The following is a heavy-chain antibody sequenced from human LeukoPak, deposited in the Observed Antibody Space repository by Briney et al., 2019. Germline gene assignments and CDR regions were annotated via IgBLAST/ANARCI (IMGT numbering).Heavy chain of an antibody. J-gene: IGHJ4*02. CDR3: ARGLHSRAYVWSGPRYYFDY. CDR1: GGSFSGYY. Sequence: SETLSLTCAVYGGSFSGYYWSWIRQPPGKGLEWIGEINHSGSTNYNPSLKSRVTISVDTSKNQFSLKLSSVTAADTAVYYCARGLHSRAYVWSGPRYYFDYWGQGTLVTVSS. V-gene: IGHV4-34*01. D-gene: IGHD3-3*01. CDR2: INHSGST.